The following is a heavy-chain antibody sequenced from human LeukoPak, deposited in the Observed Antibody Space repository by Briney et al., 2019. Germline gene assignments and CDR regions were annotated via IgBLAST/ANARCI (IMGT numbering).Heavy chain of an antibody. D-gene: IGHD6-19*01. CDR3: ASLAVAAKTFGY. CDR2: ISSSSSYI. J-gene: IGHJ4*02. V-gene: IGHV3-21*01. Sequence: PGGSLRLSCAASGFTFSSYSMNWVRQAPGKGLEWVSSISSSSSYIYYADSVKGRFTISRDNAKNSQYLQMNSLRAEDTAVYYCASLAVAAKTFGYWGQGTLVTVSS. CDR1: GFTFSSYS.